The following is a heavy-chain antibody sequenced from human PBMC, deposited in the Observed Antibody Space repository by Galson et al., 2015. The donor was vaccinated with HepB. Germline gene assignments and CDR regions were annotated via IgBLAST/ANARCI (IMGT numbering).Heavy chain of an antibody. V-gene: IGHV3-30-3*01. CDR2: ISYDGSNK. CDR1: GFTFSSYA. CDR3: ARERGYSFWGGSYFDY. D-gene: IGHD5-18*01. J-gene: IGHJ4*02. Sequence: LRLSCAASGFTFSSYAMHWVRQAPGQGLEWVAVISYDGSNKYYADSVKGRFTISRDNSKNTLYLQMNSLRAEDTAVYYCARERGYSFWGGSYFDYWGQGTLVTVSS.